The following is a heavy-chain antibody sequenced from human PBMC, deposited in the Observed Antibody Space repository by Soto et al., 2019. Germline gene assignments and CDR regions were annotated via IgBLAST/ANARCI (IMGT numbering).Heavy chain of an antibody. J-gene: IGHJ5*02. Sequence: SETLSLTCAVSGYSISSGYYWGWIRQPPGKGLEWIGSIYHSGSTYYNPSLKSRVTISVDTSKNQFSLKLSSVTAADTAVYYCARGAYDFWSGYYTLSWPEWFDPWGQGTLVTVSS. CDR2: IYHSGST. CDR1: GYSISSGYY. D-gene: IGHD3-3*01. V-gene: IGHV4-38-2*01. CDR3: ARGAYDFWSGYYTLSWPEWFDP.